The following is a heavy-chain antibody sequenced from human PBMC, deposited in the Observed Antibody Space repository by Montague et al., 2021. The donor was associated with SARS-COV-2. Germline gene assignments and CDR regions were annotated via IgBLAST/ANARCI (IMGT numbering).Heavy chain of an antibody. J-gene: IGHJ6*02. Sequence: CAISGDSVAELRRTSEEHTYSPPSGFELVCRILLEKKRYNDYAVSVRGRVTINPDPSKNQFSLQLNSVTPEDTAIYYCTSGREGNYNVMDVWGQGTTVTVSS. CDR2: ILLEKKRYN. D-gene: IGHD1-1*01. CDR3: TSGREGNYNVMDV. V-gene: IGHV6-1*01. CDR1: GDSVAELRRT.